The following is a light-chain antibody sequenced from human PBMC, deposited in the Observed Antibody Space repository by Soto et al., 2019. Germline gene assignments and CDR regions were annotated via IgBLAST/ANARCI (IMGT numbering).Light chain of an antibody. CDR3: QHYNHWLWT. J-gene: IGKJ1*01. CDR1: QSVKSN. V-gene: IGKV3-15*01. Sequence: IMITQSPATLSVSPGERATLSCRASQSVKSNLAWYQQKPGQAPRLLIYGASTRATGIPARFSGSGSGTEFTLTISNXQSEDFAVYYCQHYNHWLWTFGQGTKVDIK. CDR2: GAS.